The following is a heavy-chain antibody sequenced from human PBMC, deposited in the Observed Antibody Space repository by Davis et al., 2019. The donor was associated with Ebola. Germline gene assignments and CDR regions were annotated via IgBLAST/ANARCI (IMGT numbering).Heavy chain of an antibody. V-gene: IGHV1-24*01. CDR1: GYTLTELS. CDR3: ATDLRGGFDY. D-gene: IGHD3-16*01. J-gene: IGHJ4*02. Sequence: ASVKVSCKVSGYTLTELSMHWVRQAPGKGLEWMGGFDPEDGETIYAQNFQGRVTMTADTSTDTAYMELSSLRSEDTAVYYCATDLRGGFDYWGQGTLVTVSS. CDR2: FDPEDGET.